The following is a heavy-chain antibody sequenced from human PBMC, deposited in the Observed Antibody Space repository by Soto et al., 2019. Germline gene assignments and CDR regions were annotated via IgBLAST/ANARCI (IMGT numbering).Heavy chain of an antibody. V-gene: IGHV4-39*01. Sequence: KPSETLSLTCSVSVGSVKSRDFSWAWIRQSPGKGLEWIGSVYYTGSTYYNPSLKSRVSMSVDTSKNQFSLKVNSVTAADTAAYYCARSYDFWIGYRSPVRLYFDPWGQGTLVTVSS. CDR3: ARSYDFWIGYRSPVRLYFDP. D-gene: IGHD3-3*01. CDR1: VGSVKSRDFS. J-gene: IGHJ5*02. CDR2: VYYTGST.